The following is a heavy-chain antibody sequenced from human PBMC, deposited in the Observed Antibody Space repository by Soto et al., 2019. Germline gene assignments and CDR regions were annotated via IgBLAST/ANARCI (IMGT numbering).Heavy chain of an antibody. J-gene: IGHJ4*01. Sequence: QVHLVQSGAEVKEPGASVKLSCQASGYTLSTNSFVHWVRQAPGQGLEWMGLIDPSGVTTIYAPKXXGXLTFCMYLSTSTVYMDLSSLRYEDTALYYCIGEERGRRYFDGWGHGTVVSVSA. D-gene: IGHD6-25*01. CDR3: IGEERGRRYFDG. CDR1: GYTLSTNSF. CDR2: IDPSGVTT. V-gene: IGHV1-46*01.